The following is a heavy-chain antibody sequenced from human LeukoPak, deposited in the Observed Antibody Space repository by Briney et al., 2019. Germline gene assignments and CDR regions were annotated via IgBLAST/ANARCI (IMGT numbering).Heavy chain of an antibody. CDR3: ARDYYDILTVYYSDAFDI. CDR1: GFTFSDYY. V-gene: IGHV3-11*04. CDR2: ISSSGSTI. Sequence: GGSLRLSCAASGFTFSDYYMSWIRQAPGKGLEWVSYISSSGSTIYYADSVKGRFTISRDNAKNSLYLQMNSLRAEDTAVYYCARDYYDILTVYYSDAFDIWGQGTMVTVSS. D-gene: IGHD3-9*01. J-gene: IGHJ3*02.